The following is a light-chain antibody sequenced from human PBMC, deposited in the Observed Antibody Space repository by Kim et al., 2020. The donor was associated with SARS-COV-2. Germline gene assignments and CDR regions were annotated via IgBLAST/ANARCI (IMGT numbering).Light chain of an antibody. V-gene: IGLV1-51*01. J-gene: IGLJ2*01. CDR1: HSTIGKNY. CDR3: GSWDDSLGAIV. Sequence: QTITISCSGSHSTIGKNYWAWYRQYPVSAPEPLIYDTVERPSGIPDRFSGFGSGTSATLYISVVQTGADDNYYCGSWDDSLGAIVFGGGTQLTVL. CDR2: DTV.